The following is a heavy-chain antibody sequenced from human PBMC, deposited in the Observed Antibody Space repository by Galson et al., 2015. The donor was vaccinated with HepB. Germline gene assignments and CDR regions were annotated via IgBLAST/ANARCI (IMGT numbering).Heavy chain of an antibody. V-gene: IGHV3-7*01. CDR3: ARIPGYRNQQDY. D-gene: IGHD6-13*01. CDR1: GFTFSTYW. Sequence: SLRLSCAASGFTFSTYWMSWVRQAPGKGLEWVANIKQDGNEKYYVDSVKGRFTISRDNAKNSLYLQMNSLRAEDTAVYYCARIPGYRNQQDYWGQGTLVTVSS. J-gene: IGHJ4*02. CDR2: IKQDGNEK.